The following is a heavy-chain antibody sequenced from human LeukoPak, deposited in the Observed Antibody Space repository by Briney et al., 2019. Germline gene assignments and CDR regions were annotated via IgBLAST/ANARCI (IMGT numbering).Heavy chain of an antibody. CDR3: ARGVKYSYGSYYFDY. CDR2: ISSNGGST. Sequence: GGSLRLSCAASGFTFSSYAMHWVRQAPGKGLEYVSAISSNGGSTYYANSVKGRFTISRDNSKNSLYLQMNSLRAEDTAVYYCARGVKYSYGSYYFDYWGQGTLVTVSS. J-gene: IGHJ4*02. CDR1: GFTFSSYA. V-gene: IGHV3-64*01. D-gene: IGHD5-18*01.